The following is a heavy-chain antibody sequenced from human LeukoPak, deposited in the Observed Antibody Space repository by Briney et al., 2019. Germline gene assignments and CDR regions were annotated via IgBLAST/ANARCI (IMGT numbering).Heavy chain of an antibody. V-gene: IGHV3-23*01. J-gene: IGHJ4*02. CDR1: GFTFSVYA. D-gene: IGHD3-16*01. CDR2: ISVTGNT. CDR3: TKDHYSSGLYQDRDY. Sequence: GGSLRLSCVASGFTFSVYAMNWVRQAPGKGLEWVSTISVTGNTHYADSVRGRFTIFRDNSKSTLYLHMNNVREQDTAIYYCTKDHYSSGLYQDRDYWGQGTLAAVSS.